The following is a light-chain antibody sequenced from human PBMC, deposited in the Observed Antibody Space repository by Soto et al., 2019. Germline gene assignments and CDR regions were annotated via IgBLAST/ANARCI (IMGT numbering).Light chain of an antibody. CDR1: SGHSSYA. Sequence: QLVLTQSPSASASLGASVKLTCTLSSGHSSYAIEWHQQQPEKGPRYLMKLNSDGSHSKGDGIPDRFSGSSSGAERYLTISSLQSEDEADYYCQTWGTGSHYVFGTGTKLTVL. J-gene: IGLJ1*01. V-gene: IGLV4-69*01. CDR2: LNSDGSH. CDR3: QTWGTGSHYV.